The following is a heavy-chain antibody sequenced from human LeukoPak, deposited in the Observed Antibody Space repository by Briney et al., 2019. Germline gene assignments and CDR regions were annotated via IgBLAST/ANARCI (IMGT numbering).Heavy chain of an antibody. D-gene: IGHD4-17*01. CDR3: TTVGDYVGEASFDY. CDR2: IKSKTDGGTT. J-gene: IGHJ4*02. CDR1: GLTFRDAW. Sequence: PGGSLRLSCAASGLTFRDAWMSWVRQAPGKGLEWVGRIKSKTDGGTTEYAAPVKGRFTISIDDSKNTLYLQMSRLKTEDTAVYYCTTVGDYVGEASFDYWGQGTLVTVSP. V-gene: IGHV3-15*01.